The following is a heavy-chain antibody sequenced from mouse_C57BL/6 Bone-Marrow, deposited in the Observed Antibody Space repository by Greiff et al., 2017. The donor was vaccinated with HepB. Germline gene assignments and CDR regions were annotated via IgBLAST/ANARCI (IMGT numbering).Heavy chain of an antibody. D-gene: IGHD1-1*01. CDR3: AISLTTVVPHWYFDV. V-gene: IGHV1-54*01. J-gene: IGHJ1*03. Sequence: VQLQQSGAELVRPGTSVKVSCKASGYAFTNYLLEWVKQRPGQGLEWLGVINPGSGGTNYNEKFKGQATLTADNSSSTASMQLSSLTSEDSAVYFCAISLTTVVPHWYFDVWGTGTTVTVSS. CDR2: INPGSGGT. CDR1: GYAFTNYL.